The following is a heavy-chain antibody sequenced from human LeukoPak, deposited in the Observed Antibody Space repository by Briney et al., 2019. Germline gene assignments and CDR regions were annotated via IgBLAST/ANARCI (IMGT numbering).Heavy chain of an antibody. CDR2: IIPIFGTA. CDR1: GGTFSSYA. Sequence: GASVKVSCKASGGTFSSYAISWVRQAPGQGLEWMGGIIPIFGTANYAQKFQGRVTITADESTSTAYMELSSLRSEDTAVYYCARYSSSWEGDAFDIWGQGTMVTVSS. V-gene: IGHV1-69*13. D-gene: IGHD6-13*01. CDR3: ARYSSSWEGDAFDI. J-gene: IGHJ3*02.